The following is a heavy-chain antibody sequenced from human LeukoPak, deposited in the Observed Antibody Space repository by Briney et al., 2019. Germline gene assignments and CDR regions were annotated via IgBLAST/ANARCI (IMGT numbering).Heavy chain of an antibody. J-gene: IGHJ4*02. CDR2: TFYSGST. V-gene: IGHV4-39*07. CDR3: ARLGLTSPDY. CDR1: GDSISSSSYY. Sequence: PSETLSLTCTVSGDSISSSSYYWDWIRQPPGKGLEWIGSTFYSGSTYYNPSLKSRVTISVDTSKNQFSLKLSSVTAADTAVYYCARLGLTSPDYWGQGTLVTVSS.